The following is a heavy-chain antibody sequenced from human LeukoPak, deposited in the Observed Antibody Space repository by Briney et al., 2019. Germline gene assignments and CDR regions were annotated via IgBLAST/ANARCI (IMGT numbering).Heavy chain of an antibody. V-gene: IGHV3-30*02. CDR2: IMTDGSNK. Sequence: GGSLRLSCAVSGLSFSKYGMHWVRQAPGKGLDWVAFIMTDGSNKYYADSVKGRFTISRDNSKNTLYLQMNSLRAEDTAVYYCATDNNVNPNWFDPWGQGTLVTVSS. D-gene: IGHD1-14*01. CDR3: ATDNNVNPNWFDP. CDR1: GLSFSKYG. J-gene: IGHJ5*02.